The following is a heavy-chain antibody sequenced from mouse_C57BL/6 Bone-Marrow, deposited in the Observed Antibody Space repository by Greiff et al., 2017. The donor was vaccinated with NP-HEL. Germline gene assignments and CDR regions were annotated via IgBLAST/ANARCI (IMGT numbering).Heavy chain of an antibody. D-gene: IGHD2-14*01. Sequence: QVQLQQPGAELVKPGASVKMSCKASGYTFTSYWITWVKQRPGQGLAWIGDIYPGSGSTNYNEKFKSQATLTVYTSSSTAYMQLSSLTSDDAAVYYCASVRDYFDYWGQGTTLTVSS. CDR3: ASVRDYFDY. V-gene: IGHV1-55*01. J-gene: IGHJ2*01. CDR1: GYTFTSYW. CDR2: IYPGSGST.